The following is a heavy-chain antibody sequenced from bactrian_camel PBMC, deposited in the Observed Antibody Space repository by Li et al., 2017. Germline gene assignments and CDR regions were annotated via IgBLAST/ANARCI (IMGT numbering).Heavy chain of an antibody. CDR1: GFTFSRYD. D-gene: IGHD1*01. Sequence: HVQLVESGGGLVPPGGSLRLSCAASGFTFSRYDMSWVRQAPGKGLEWVSSIYKDGSNTNYANSVKGRFTISRDNAKNTVYLQLNSLKSEDTAMYYCAKVPNSGDWYEYNDWGQGTQVTVS. CDR2: IYKDGSNT. CDR3: AKVPNSGDWYEYND. V-gene: IGHV3-2*01. J-gene: IGHJ4*01.